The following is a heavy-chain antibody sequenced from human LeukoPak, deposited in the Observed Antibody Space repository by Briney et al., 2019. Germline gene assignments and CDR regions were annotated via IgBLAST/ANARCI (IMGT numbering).Heavy chain of an antibody. CDR1: GYTFTSYY. CDR2: INPSGGST. D-gene: IGHD6-19*01. Sequence: ASVKVSCKASGYTFTSYYMHWVRQAPGQGLEWMGIINPSGGSTSYAQKFQGRVTMTRDTSTSTVYMELSSLRSEDTAVYYCARDPAIAVAGTDAFDIWGQGTMVTVSS. CDR3: ARDPAIAVAGTDAFDI. V-gene: IGHV1-46*01. J-gene: IGHJ3*02.